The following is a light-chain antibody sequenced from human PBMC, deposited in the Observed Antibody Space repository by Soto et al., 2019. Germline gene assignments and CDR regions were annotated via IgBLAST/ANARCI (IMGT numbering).Light chain of an antibody. CDR3: CSYAGSPRYV. J-gene: IGLJ1*01. Sequence: QSALTQPRSVSGSPGQSVTISCTGTSGDVGYYNYVSWYQQHPGKAPKVMIYDVSERPSGVPDRFSGSKSGNTASLTISGLQAEDEADYYCCSYAGSPRYVFGTGTKLTFL. CDR2: DVS. CDR1: SGDVGYYNY. V-gene: IGLV2-11*01.